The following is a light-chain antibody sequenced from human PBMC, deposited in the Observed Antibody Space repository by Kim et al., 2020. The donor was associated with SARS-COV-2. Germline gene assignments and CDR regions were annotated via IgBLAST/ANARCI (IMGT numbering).Light chain of an antibody. CDR2: LNSDGSH. CDR3: QTWGTGMV. CDR1: SGNSSYA. J-gene: IGLJ3*02. V-gene: IGLV4-69*01. Sequence: ASVKLTRTLSSGNSSYAIAWHQQQPEKGPRYLMKLNSDGSHTKGDGIPDRFSGSSSGAERYLTISSLQSEDEADYYCQTWGTGMVFGGGTQLTVL.